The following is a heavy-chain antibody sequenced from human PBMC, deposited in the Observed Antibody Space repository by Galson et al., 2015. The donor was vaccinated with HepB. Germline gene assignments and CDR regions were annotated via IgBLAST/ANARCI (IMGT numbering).Heavy chain of an antibody. D-gene: IGHD3-16*01. V-gene: IGHV5-51*01. J-gene: IGHJ4*02. Sequence: QSGAEVKEPGESLKISCKCSGYSFLGYWIGWVRQVPGKGLEWMGIIYPGGSDTRYSPSFQGQVTISADESISMAYLQWNSLKTSDTAMYYCGRHLGVPTAPFDYWGQGTLVTVSS. CDR2: IYPGGSDT. CDR3: GRHLGVPTAPFDY. CDR1: GYSFLGYW.